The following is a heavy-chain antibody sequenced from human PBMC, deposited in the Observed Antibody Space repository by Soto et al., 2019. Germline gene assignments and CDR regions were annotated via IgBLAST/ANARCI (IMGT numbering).Heavy chain of an antibody. Sequence: QVQLVQSGAEVKKPGASVKVSCKASGYTFTSYDINWVRQATGQGLEWMGWMNPNSGNTGYAQKVKGRVTMTRNTSISTAYMELSIMRSEDTAVYYCARERSAAGTGWFDPWGQGTLVTVSS. V-gene: IGHV1-8*01. CDR3: ARERSAAGTGWFDP. CDR2: MNPNSGNT. CDR1: GYTFTSYD. D-gene: IGHD6-13*01. J-gene: IGHJ5*02.